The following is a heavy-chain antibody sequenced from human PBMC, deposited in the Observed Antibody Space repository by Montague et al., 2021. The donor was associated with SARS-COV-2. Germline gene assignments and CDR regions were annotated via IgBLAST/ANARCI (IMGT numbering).Heavy chain of an antibody. V-gene: IGHV4-59*01. CDR2: IYYSESA. D-gene: IGHD5-24*01. CDR3: AGVFPSWLQFDPYFDY. Sequence: SETLSLTCTVSGGSISSYSWSWIRQPQGQGLEWIWCIYYSESANYNHSLTRRVPISVDTSKTQFSLKLNSVTAADTAMSYCAGVFPSWLQFDPYFDYWGQGTLVTVSS. J-gene: IGHJ4*02. CDR1: GGSISSYS.